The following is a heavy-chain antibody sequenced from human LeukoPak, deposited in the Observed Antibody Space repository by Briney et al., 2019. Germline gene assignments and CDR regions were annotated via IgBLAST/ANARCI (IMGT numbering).Heavy chain of an antibody. CDR1: GFTFYNYA. Sequence: GGSLRLSCAASGFTFYNYAMSWGRQAPGKGLEWVSVISAGGVHTYYADSVKGRFTISRDNSKNTLYLQMNSLRAEDTAVYYCAKDAYCSSTSCSNDYWGQGTLVTVSS. V-gene: IGHV3-23*01. CDR3: AKDAYCSSTSCSNDY. J-gene: IGHJ4*02. CDR2: ISAGGVHT. D-gene: IGHD2-2*01.